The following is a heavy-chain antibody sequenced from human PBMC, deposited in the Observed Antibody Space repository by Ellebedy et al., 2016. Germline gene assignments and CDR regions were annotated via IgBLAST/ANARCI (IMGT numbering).Heavy chain of an antibody. V-gene: IGHV3-48*01. D-gene: IGHD4-11*01. CDR3: ARVGDYSKVY. J-gene: IGHJ4*02. Sequence: GESLKISCAASGFTFSSYSMNWVRQAPGKGLEWVSYISSSSSTIYYEDSVKGRFTISRDNAKNSLYLQMNSLRAEDTAVYYWARVGDYSKVYWGQGTPVTVSS. CDR1: GFTFSSYS. CDR2: ISSSSSTI.